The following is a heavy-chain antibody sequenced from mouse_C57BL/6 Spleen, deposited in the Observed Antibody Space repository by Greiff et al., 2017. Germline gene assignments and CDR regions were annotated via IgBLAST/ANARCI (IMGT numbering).Heavy chain of an antibody. CDR3: AKEDYYGSFAY. Sequence: EVQLQQSGPELVKPGASVKISCKASGYTFTDYYMNWVKQSHGKSLEWIGDINPNNGGTSYNQKFKGKATLTVDKSSSTAYMELRSLTSEDSAVYDCAKEDYYGSFAYWGQGTLVTVSA. CDR1: GYTFTDYY. CDR2: INPNNGGT. D-gene: IGHD1-1*01. V-gene: IGHV1-26*01. J-gene: IGHJ3*01.